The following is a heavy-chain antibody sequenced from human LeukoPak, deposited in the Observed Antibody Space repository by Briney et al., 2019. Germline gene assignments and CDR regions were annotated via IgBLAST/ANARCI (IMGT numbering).Heavy chain of an antibody. CDR3: ARGRNTMVRGAIGAETRYYYSYYMDV. CDR2: INSDGSST. V-gene: IGHV3-74*01. D-gene: IGHD3-10*01. J-gene: IGHJ6*03. Sequence: PGGSLRLSCAASGFTFSSYWMHWVRQAPGKGLVWVSRINSDGSSTSYADSVKGRFTISRDNAKNTLYLQMNSLRAEDTAVYYCARGRNTMVRGAIGAETRYYYSYYMDVWGKGTTVTVSS. CDR1: GFTFSSYW.